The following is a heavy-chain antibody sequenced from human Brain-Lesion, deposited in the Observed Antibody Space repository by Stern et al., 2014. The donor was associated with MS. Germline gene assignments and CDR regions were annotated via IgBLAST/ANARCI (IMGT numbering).Heavy chain of an antibody. CDR2: INPNPGGP. J-gene: IGHJ6*02. Sequence: QVQLVQSGAEVTKPRASVKVSCKTSGYIFTGYYIHRVRQAPGHGLEWMAWINPNPGGPNSAQKLQGRVTMSRDTSISTAYVELSSLTSDDTAVYYCARDQRGITIFGVVTDYYYLGMDVWGQGTTVTVSS. CDR3: ARDQRGITIFGVVTDYYYLGMDV. V-gene: IGHV1-2*02. D-gene: IGHD3-3*01. CDR1: GYIFTGYY.